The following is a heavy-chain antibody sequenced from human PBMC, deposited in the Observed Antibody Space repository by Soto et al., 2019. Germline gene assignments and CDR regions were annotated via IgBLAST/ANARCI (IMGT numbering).Heavy chain of an antibody. CDR3: TPDLGGAQGY. Sequence: EVQLVASVGGLVQPWGSLSLSCAASGFTCSNYWMHWVRQGPGKGLVWVSRMNEDGTTIDYADSVTGRFTISTDNAKSTLYLHMNSLSAEDTAVYYCTPDLGGAQGYWGQGNRVTVSS. D-gene: IGHD3-16*01. CDR1: GFTCSNYW. CDR2: MNEDGTTI. J-gene: IGHJ4*02. V-gene: IGHV3-74*01.